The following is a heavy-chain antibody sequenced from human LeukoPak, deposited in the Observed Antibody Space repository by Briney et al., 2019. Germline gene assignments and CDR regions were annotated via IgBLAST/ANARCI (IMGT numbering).Heavy chain of an antibody. CDR2: IYYSGST. CDR1: GGSIRSSSYY. CDR3: ARASSGSYRSFDY. D-gene: IGHD3-10*01. J-gene: IGHJ4*02. Sequence: SETLSLTCTVSGGSIRSSSYYWSWIRQPPGKGLEGIGYIYYSGSTNYNPSLKSRVTISVDTSKNQFSLKLSSVTAADTAVYYCARASSGSYRSFDYWGQGTLVTVSS. V-gene: IGHV4-61*01.